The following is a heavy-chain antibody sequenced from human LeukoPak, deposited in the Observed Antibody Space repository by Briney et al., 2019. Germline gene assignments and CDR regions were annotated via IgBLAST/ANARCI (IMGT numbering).Heavy chain of an antibody. CDR3: ARVQIGDTILDY. J-gene: IGHJ4*02. V-gene: IGHV3-21*01. D-gene: IGHD2-21*01. Sequence: GGSLRLSCAASGFTFSSYSMNWVRQAPGKGLEWVSSISSSSSYIYYADSVKGRFTISRDYAKNSLYLQMNSLRAEDTAVYYCARVQIGDTILDYWGQGTLVTVSS. CDR2: ISSSSSYI. CDR1: GFTFSSYS.